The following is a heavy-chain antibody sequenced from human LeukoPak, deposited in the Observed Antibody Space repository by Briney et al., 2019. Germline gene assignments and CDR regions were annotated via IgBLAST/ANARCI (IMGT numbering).Heavy chain of an antibody. V-gene: IGHV3-48*01. J-gene: IGHJ4*02. D-gene: IGHD3-10*01. CDR1: GFTFSSYS. CDR2: ISGRSSTK. Sequence: GGSLRLSCAASGFTFSSYSMNWVRQAPGKGLEWVSYISGRSSTKYYADSVKGRFIISRDNAENSLYLQVNSLRVEDTAVYYCARVRLDSGTYSLYYWGQGTLVTVSS. CDR3: ARVRLDSGTYSLYY.